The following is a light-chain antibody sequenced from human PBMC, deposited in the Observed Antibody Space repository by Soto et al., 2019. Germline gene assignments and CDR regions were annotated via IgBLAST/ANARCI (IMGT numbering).Light chain of an antibody. J-gene: IGKJ1*01. Sequence: EVVLTQPPVTLSLCPGERSTLSCRASQSVSNNYLAWYQQKPGQAPRLLIYGVSSRATGIPDRFSGSGSGTDFALTISRLEPEDFAVYYCQQYGSSPWTFGQGTKVDIK. CDR2: GVS. CDR3: QQYGSSPWT. CDR1: QSVSNNY. V-gene: IGKV3-20*01.